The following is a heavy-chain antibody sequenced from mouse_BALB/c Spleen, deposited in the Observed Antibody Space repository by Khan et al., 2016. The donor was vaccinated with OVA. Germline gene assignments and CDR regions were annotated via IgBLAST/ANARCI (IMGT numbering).Heavy chain of an antibody. CDR2: IRKKASGYTT. D-gene: IGHD1-2*01. CDR3: ARVDYGYGFAY. J-gene: IGHJ3*01. Sequence: EVELVESGGGLVEPGGSLRLSCATSGFTFSDYYMSWVRQPPGKALEWLGFIRKKASGYTTAYSASVKGRFTISRDNSQSILYLQLNSLRAEDSATYYCARVDYGYGFAYWGQGTLVTVSA. CDR1: GFTFSDYY. V-gene: IGHV7-3*02.